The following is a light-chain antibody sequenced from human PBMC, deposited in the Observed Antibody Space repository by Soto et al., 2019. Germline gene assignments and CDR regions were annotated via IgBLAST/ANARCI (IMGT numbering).Light chain of an antibody. Sequence: QSALTQPASVAGSPGQSITISCTGTSSDVGTYKYVSWYQQHPGKAPKLLIYEVSNRPSGVSNRFSGSKSGNTASLTIPGLQAEDEADYYCSSYTSSSTLYVFGTGTKVTVL. CDR1: SSDVGTYKY. J-gene: IGLJ1*01. V-gene: IGLV2-14*01. CDR2: EVS. CDR3: SSYTSSSTLYV.